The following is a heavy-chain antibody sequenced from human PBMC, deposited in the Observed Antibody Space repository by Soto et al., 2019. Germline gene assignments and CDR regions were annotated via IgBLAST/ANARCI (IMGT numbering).Heavy chain of an antibody. Sequence: QVELVQSGAEVKKPGSSVKVSCQASEDTFRNYAISWVRQAPGQGLEWMGGVIPIFGTANYAQKFQGRVTITADTSANTVYLELSSLRSEDTAVYYCASTTCDSSAYYYWYLGLWGRGTLVTVSS. J-gene: IGHJ2*01. CDR1: EDTFRNYA. V-gene: IGHV1-69*06. D-gene: IGHD3-22*01. CDR3: ASTTCDSSAYYYWYLGL. CDR2: VIPIFGTA.